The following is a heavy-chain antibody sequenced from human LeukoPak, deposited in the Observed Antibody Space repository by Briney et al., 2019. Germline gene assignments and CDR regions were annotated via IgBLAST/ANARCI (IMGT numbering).Heavy chain of an antibody. CDR3: ASLYYYDSCGYLPFDY. J-gene: IGHJ4*02. V-gene: IGHV3-74*01. CDR2: INSDGSST. Sequence: GGSLRLSCAASGFTFSSYWMHWVRQAPGKGLVWVSRINSDGSSTSYADSVKGRFTISRDNAKNTLYLQMNSLRAEDTAVYYCASLYYYDSCGYLPFDYWGQGTLVTVSS. D-gene: IGHD3-22*01. CDR1: GFTFSSYW.